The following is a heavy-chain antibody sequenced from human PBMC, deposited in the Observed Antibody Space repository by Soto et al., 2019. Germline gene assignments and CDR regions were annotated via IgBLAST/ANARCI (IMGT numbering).Heavy chain of an antibody. J-gene: IGHJ5*02. CDR1: GYSFTSYW. CDR2: IDPSDSYT. Sequence: PGESLKISCKGSGYSFTSYWISWVRQMPGKGLEWMGRIDPSDSYTNYSPSFQGHVTISADKSIGTAYLQWSSLKASDTAMYYCARTRYYYDSGGYCNWFEPWGQGTLVNVSS. D-gene: IGHD3-22*01. V-gene: IGHV5-10-1*01. CDR3: ARTRYYYDSGGYCNWFEP.